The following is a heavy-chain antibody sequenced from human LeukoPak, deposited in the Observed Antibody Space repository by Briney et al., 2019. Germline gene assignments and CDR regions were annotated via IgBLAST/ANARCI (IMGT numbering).Heavy chain of an antibody. Sequence: GRSLRLSCAASGFTFSSYAMHWVRQAPGKGLEWVSVIYSGGSTYYADSVKGRFTISRDNSNNTLYLQMNSPRAEDTAVYYCAKDTPLCYFDYWGQGTLVTVSS. D-gene: IGHD3-16*01. V-gene: IGHV3-66*02. CDR2: IYSGGST. CDR3: AKDTPLCYFDY. J-gene: IGHJ4*02. CDR1: GFTFSSYA.